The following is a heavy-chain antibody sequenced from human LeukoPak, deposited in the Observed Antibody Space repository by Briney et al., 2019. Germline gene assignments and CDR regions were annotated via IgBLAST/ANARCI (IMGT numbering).Heavy chain of an antibody. CDR1: GYTFTTYY. V-gene: IGHV1-2*02. D-gene: IGHD5-24*01. J-gene: IGHJ4*02. CDR2: INPNTGGT. Sequence: GASVKVSCKASGYTFTTYYIHWVRQAPGQGLEWMGWINPNTGGTNYAQNFQGRVTMTRDTSITTSYMDLSSLLSDDTALYYCARGGHGHTQNDYWGQGTLVTVSS. CDR3: ARGGHGHTQNDY.